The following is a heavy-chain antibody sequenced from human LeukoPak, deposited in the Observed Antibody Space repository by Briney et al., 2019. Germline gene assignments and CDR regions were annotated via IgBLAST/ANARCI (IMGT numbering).Heavy chain of an antibody. CDR3: TGGGLVPGSLHWFGP. CDR1: GDSVSGGSAG. V-gene: IGHV6-1*01. J-gene: IGHJ5*02. CDR2: IYYRSKWYS. D-gene: IGHD3-10*01. Sequence: SQTLSLTCAISGDSVSGGSAGWNWIRQSPSRGLEWLGRIYYRSKWYSDYAISVKSRITINPDISRNQFSLQLNSVTHDDTAVYYCTGGGLVPGSLHWFGPSGQGTLVTVSS.